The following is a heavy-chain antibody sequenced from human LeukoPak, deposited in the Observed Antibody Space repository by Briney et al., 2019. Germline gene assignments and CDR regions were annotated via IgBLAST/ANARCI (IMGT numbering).Heavy chain of an antibody. Sequence: GGSLRLSCVASGFTLSGSWMHWVRQAPGKGLVWVSRISSDGSATTYADSVKGRFTIYRDNAKNTLYLQMSSLRADNTAVYYCAREWGFHFDYWGQGTLVTVSS. J-gene: IGHJ4*02. V-gene: IGHV3-74*01. D-gene: IGHD3-16*01. CDR3: AREWGFHFDY. CDR1: GFTLSGSW. CDR2: ISSDGSAT.